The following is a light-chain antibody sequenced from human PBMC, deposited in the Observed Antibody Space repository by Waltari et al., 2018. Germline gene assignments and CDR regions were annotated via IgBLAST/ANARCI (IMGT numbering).Light chain of an antibody. J-gene: IGKJ1*01. CDR3: MQALRTWT. Sequence: DIVMTQSPVSLPVTPGEPASISCRSSQSLLHGDGYNYVDWYLQKPGQSPQLLIYLGSNRASGVPDRFSGSGSGTDFTLKISRVEAEDVGVYYCMQALRTWTFGQGTKVEIK. V-gene: IGKV2-28*01. CDR2: LGS. CDR1: QSLLHGDGYNY.